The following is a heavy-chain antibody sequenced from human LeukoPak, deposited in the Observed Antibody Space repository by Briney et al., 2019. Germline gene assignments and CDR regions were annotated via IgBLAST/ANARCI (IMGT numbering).Heavy chain of an antibody. Sequence: GGSLRLSCAASGFSFSSYGMHWVRQAPGKGLEWVSYISSSGSTIYYADSVKGRFTISRDNAKNSLYLQMNSLRAEDTAVYYCAELGITMIGGVWGKGTTVTISS. CDR2: ISSSGSTI. CDR1: GFSFSSYG. J-gene: IGHJ6*04. D-gene: IGHD3-10*02. V-gene: IGHV3-48*04. CDR3: AELGITMIGGV.